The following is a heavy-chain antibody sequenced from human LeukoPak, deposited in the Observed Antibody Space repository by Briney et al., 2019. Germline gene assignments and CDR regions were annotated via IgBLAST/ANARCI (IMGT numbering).Heavy chain of an antibody. CDR3: ARDKCSGGSCYSNSNYYGMDV. CDR1: GFSFSNDTIC. V-gene: IGHV4-61*01. D-gene: IGHD2-15*01. CDR2: VYYSGNT. J-gene: IGHJ6*02. Sequence: SGTLSLTCAASGFSFSNDTICWVCKPLRQGKERDWSGNVYYSGNTNYNPSLKSRVTMSVDTSKNQFSLKLSSVTAADTAVYYCARDKCSGGSCYSNSNYYGMDVWGQGTTVTVSS.